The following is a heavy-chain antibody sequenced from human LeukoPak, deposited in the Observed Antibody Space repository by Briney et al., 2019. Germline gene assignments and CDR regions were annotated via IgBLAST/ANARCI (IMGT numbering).Heavy chain of an antibody. Sequence: GGSLRLSCAASGFTVSNNYMRWVRQAPGKGLEWVSLIYSGGSTYYADSVKGRFTISRDNSKNTLYLQMNSLRAEDTAVYYCARDRHCSSSSCYGLWGQGTLVTVSS. D-gene: IGHD2-2*01. J-gene: IGHJ4*02. V-gene: IGHV3-66*01. CDR2: IYSGGST. CDR1: GFTVSNNY. CDR3: ARDRHCSSSSCYGL.